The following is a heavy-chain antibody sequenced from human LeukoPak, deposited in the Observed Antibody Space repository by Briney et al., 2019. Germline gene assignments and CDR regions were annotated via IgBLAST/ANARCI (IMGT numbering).Heavy chain of an antibody. CDR1: GFTFDDYP. CDR3: AKASSYGNAVTTWDY. Sequence: PGGSLRLSCAASGFTFDDYPMHWVRQAPGKGLKGVSGISWNSGSIGYADSVKGRFTISRDNAKNSLYLQMNSLRAEDTALYYCAKASSYGNAVTTWDYWGQGTLVTVSS. V-gene: IGHV3-9*01. J-gene: IGHJ4*02. CDR2: ISWNSGSI. D-gene: IGHD4-4*01.